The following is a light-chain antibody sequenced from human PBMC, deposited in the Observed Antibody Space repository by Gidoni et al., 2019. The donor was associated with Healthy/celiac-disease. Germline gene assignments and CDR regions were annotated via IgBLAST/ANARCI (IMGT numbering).Light chain of an antibody. CDR3: QQYNSYPWT. V-gene: IGKV1-5*03. J-gene: IGKJ1*01. Sequence: DIQMTQSPSTLSASVGGRVTITCRARKSISSWLDWYQRKPGKAPKLLIYKASSLESGVPSRFSGRGSGKEFTLTISSLQPDDFATYYCQQYNSYPWTFXQXTKVEIK. CDR2: KAS. CDR1: KSISSW.